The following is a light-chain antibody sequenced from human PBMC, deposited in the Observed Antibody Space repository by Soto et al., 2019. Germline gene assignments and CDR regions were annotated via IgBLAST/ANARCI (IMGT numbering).Light chain of an antibody. J-gene: IGKJ1*01. Sequence: EIVLTQSPGTLSLSPGERATLSCRASRNVDSNYLAWYQQKPGQTPRLLIFGASTRATGIPARFSVSGSGTEFTPTISSLQSEDFAVYYCQQYNIWPWTFGQGTKVDIK. CDR2: GAS. CDR1: RNVDSN. V-gene: IGKV3-15*01. CDR3: QQYNIWPWT.